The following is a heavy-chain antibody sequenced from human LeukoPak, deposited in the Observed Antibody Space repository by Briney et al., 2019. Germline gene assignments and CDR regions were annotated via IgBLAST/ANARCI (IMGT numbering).Heavy chain of an antibody. D-gene: IGHD6-19*01. J-gene: IGHJ4*02. V-gene: IGHV3-33*01. CDR2: MWYDGSNK. CDR3: ARVAQWLVHFDY. CDR1: GFTFSSYG. Sequence: GGSLRLSCAASGFTFSSYGMHWVRQAPGKGLEWVAVMWYDGSNKYYADSVKGRFTISRDNSKNTLYLQMNSLRAEDTAVYYCARVAQWLVHFDYWGQGTLVTVSS.